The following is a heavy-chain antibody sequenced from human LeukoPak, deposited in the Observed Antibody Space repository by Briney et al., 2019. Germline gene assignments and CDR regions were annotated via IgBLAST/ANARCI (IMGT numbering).Heavy chain of an antibody. V-gene: IGHV3-23*05. CDR1: GITFSSSD. CDR2: IRHSDSNT. CDR3: AKRGNPTVGHHYLDV. Sequence: GGSLRLSCAASGITFSSSDMSWVRQAPGSGLEWVSSIRHSDSNTYYADSVMGRFTISRDNSKNTLYLQMNSLSAEDTAVYYCAKRGNPTVGHHYLDVWGKGTTVSVSS. D-gene: IGHD1-1*01. J-gene: IGHJ6*03.